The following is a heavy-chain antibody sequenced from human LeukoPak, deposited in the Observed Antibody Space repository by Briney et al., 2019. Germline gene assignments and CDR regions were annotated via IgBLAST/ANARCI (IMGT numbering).Heavy chain of an antibody. V-gene: IGHV3-23*01. D-gene: IGHD3-16*01. Sequence: GGSLRLSCAASGFTFSSHGMNWARQAPGKGLEWVSGISPNGGITYYIDSVKGRFTISRDNSKNTVSLQMNSLRAEDTAVYYCAKDDDWGRYKHWGQGTLVTVSS. CDR3: AKDDDWGRYKH. J-gene: IGHJ1*01. CDR2: ISPNGGIT. CDR1: GFTFSSHG.